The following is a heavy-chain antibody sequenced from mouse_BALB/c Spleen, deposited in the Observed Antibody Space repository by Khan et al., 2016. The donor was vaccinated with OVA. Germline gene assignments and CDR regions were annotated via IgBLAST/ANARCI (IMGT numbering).Heavy chain of an antibody. J-gene: IGHJ3*01. CDR2: IWSVGSS. D-gene: IGHD2-4*01. V-gene: IGHV2-2*02. Sequence: QVQLKQSGPGLVQPSQTLSITCTVSGFSLTSYGVHWVRQSPGKGLEWLGAIWSVGSSDYNAACISRLNISDDNSLSQSFFKMNRLQANDTAIYCCASNYDYDACLANWGQGTLVTVSA. CDR3: ASNYDYDACLAN. CDR1: GFSLTSYG.